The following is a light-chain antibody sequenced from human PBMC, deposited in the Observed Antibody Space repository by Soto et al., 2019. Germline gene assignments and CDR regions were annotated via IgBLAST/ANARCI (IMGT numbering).Light chain of an antibody. J-gene: IGLJ1*01. Sequence: QSALTQPASVSGSPGQSITISCTGTSSDVGGYNCVSWYQQHPGKAPKLMIYEVSNRPSGVSNRFSGSKSGNTASLTISGLQAEDEADYYCSSYTSSSILYVFGTGTKLTVL. CDR2: EVS. CDR3: SSYTSSSILYV. CDR1: SSDVGGYNC. V-gene: IGLV2-14*01.